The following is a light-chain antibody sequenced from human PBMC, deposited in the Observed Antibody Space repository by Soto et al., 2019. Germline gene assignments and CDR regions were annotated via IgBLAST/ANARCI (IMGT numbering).Light chain of an antibody. J-gene: IGKJ1*01. V-gene: IGKV3-20*01. Sequence: EIVLTQSPGTLSLSPGERATLSCRASQSVSSSYLAWYQQKPGQAPRLLIYGASSRATGIPARFSGSGSGTEFTLTISRLESEDFAVYYCQQYESSPWTFGQGTKVEIK. CDR2: GAS. CDR3: QQYESSPWT. CDR1: QSVSSSY.